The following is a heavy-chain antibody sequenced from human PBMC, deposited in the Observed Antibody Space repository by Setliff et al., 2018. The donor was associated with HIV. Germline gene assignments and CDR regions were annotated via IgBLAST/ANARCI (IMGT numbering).Heavy chain of an antibody. V-gene: IGHV4-39*06. D-gene: IGHD1-20*01. CDR3: ARDIGRYYYYMDV. CDR1: GVSTSSTSYY. J-gene: IGHJ6*03. CDR2: INHSGST. Sequence: ETLSLTCTVSGVSTSSTSYYWTWIRQPPGKGLEWIGEINHSGSTNYNSSLKSRVTMSVDTSKKQFTLKLNSVTAADTAVYYCARDIGRYYYYMDVWGKGTTVTVSS.